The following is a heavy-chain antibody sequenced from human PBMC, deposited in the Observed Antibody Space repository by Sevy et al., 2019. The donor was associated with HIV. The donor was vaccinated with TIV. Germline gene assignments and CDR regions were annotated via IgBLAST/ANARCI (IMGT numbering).Heavy chain of an antibody. CDR1: GFIFLTSA. Sequence: ASVKVSCKASGFIFLTSAVQWVRQARDQRLEWIGGIVVASDSTTYAEGFQERLTISKDMSTDTVYMHLSSLTSDDTATYFCAIDVSRADSSIHFPYWGQGTLVTVSS. CDR3: AIDVSRADSSIHFPY. J-gene: IGHJ4*02. V-gene: IGHV1-58*01. CDR2: IVVASDST. D-gene: IGHD3-3*02.